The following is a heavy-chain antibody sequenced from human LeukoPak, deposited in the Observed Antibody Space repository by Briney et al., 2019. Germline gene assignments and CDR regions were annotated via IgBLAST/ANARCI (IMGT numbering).Heavy chain of an antibody. V-gene: IGHV4-30-4*01. CDR2: IYYSGST. D-gene: IGHD6-19*01. CDR1: GGSISSGDYY. Sequence: SQTLSLTCTVSGGSISSGDYYWSWIRQPPGKGLEWIGYIYYSGSTYYNPSLKSRVTISVDTSKNQFSLKLSSVTAADTAVYYCARAAVAPYYFGYWGQGTLVTVSS. J-gene: IGHJ4*02. CDR3: ARAAVAPYYFGY.